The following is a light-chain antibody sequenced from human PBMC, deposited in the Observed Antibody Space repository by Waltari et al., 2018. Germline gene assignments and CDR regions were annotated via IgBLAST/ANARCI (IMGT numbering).Light chain of an antibody. CDR2: EVS. J-gene: IGKJ1*01. CDR1: QSLLDRNGKNY. Sequence: EIVVTQTPLSLSVTPGQPASISCKSSQSLLDRNGKNYLFWYVQKPGQYPQLLMYEVSSRFSGVSDKFSGSGSVTDFTLRISRVEAEDVGIYYCMQGKNLRAFGQGTKVEI. V-gene: IGKV2-29*03. CDR3: MQGKNLRA.